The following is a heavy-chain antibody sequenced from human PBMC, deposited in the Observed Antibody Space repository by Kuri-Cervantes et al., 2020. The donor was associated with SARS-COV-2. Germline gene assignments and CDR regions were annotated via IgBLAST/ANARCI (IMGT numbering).Heavy chain of an antibody. CDR2: IKQDGSEK. V-gene: IGHV3-7*04. Sequence: GESLKISCAASGFTFSSYWMSWVRQAPGKGLEWVANIKQDGSEKYYVDSVKGRFTISGDNAKNSLYLQMNSLRAGDTAVYYCAKDVDYYGSGSYYRGNFDYWGQGTLVTVSS. CDR1: GFTFSSYW. J-gene: IGHJ4*02. D-gene: IGHD3-10*01. CDR3: AKDVDYYGSGSYYRGNFDY.